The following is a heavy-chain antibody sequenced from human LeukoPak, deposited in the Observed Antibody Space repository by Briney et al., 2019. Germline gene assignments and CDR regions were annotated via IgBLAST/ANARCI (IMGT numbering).Heavy chain of an antibody. D-gene: IGHD6-13*01. CDR2: VYYDGSNK. CDR1: GFTFTSHH. CDR3: ARELSAGTLDFDN. Sequence: GGSLRLSCAASGFTFTSHHIHWVRQAPGKGLDWVALVYYDGSNKYYAGSVKGRFTISRDNTKNTLYLQMHSLRAEDTAVYFWARELSAGTLDFDNRGRGTLVTVSS. J-gene: IGHJ4*02. V-gene: IGHV3-33*01.